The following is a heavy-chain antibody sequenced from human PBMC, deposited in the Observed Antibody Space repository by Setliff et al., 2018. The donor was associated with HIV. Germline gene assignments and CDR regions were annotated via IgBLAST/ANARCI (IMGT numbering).Heavy chain of an antibody. CDR1: GYTFTGYY. V-gene: IGHV1-2*02. CDR3: ARGSLLGYFDWLFPD. D-gene: IGHD3-9*01. J-gene: IGHJ4*02. CDR2: INPNSGGT. Sequence: GGSVKVSCKASGYTFTGYYMHWVRQAPGQGLEWMGWINPNSGGTNYAQKFQGRVTMTRDTSISTAYMELSRLRSDDTAVYYCARGSLLGYFDWLFPDWGQGTLVTVSS.